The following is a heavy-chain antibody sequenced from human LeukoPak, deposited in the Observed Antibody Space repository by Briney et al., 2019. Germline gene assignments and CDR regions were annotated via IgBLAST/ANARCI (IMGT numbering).Heavy chain of an antibody. J-gene: IGHJ6*03. Sequence: SVKFSCKASGGTFSSYAISWVRQAPGQGLEWMGGIIPIFGTANYAQKFQGRVTITTDESTSTAYMELSSLRSEDTAVYYCARTSFGNYYDSSGYPHYYYYYMDVWGKGTTVTVSS. CDR2: IIPIFGTA. CDR3: ARTSFGNYYDSSGYPHYYYYYMDV. CDR1: GGTFSSYA. V-gene: IGHV1-69*05. D-gene: IGHD3-22*01.